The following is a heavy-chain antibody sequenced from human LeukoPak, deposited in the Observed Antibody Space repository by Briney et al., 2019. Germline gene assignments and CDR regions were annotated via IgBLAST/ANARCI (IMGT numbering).Heavy chain of an antibody. V-gene: IGHV4-30-4*08. J-gene: IGHJ6*03. D-gene: IGHD2-21*01. CDR1: GGSISSGDYY. Sequence: SQTLSLTCTVSGGSISSGDYYWSWIRQPPGKGLEWIGYIYYSGSTYYNPSLKSRVTISVDTSKNQFPLKLSSVTAADTAVYYCARGGCGGDCLPYYYYYMDVWGKGTTVTVSS. CDR3: ARGGCGGDCLPYYYYYMDV. CDR2: IYYSGST.